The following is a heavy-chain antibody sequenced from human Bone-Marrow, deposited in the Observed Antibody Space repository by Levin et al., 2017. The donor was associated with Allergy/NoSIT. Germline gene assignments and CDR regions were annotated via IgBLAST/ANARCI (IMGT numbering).Heavy chain of an antibody. CDR3: ARELMGYYDFWSGYSSYYYYMDV. J-gene: IGHJ6*03. CDR2: ISSSSSYI. CDR1: GFTFSSYS. Sequence: GGSLRLSCAASGFTFSSYSMNWVRQAPGKGLEWVSSISSSSSYIYYADSVKGRFTISRDNAKNSLYLQMNSLRAEDTAVYYCARELMGYYDFWSGYSSYYYYMDVWGKGTTVTVSS. V-gene: IGHV3-21*01. D-gene: IGHD3-3*01.